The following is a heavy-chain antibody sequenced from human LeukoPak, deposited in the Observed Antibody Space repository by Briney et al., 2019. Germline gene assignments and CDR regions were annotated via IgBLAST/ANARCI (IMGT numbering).Heavy chain of an antibody. V-gene: IGHV4-30-2*01. CDR3: ARLKRYGSGIVVVPFDP. Sequence: SETLSLTCTVSGGSISSGGYYWSWIRQPPGKGLEWIGYIYHSGSTYYNPSLKSRVTISVDTSKNQFSLKLSSVTAADTAVYYCARLKRYGSGIVVVPFDPWGQGTLVTVSS. J-gene: IGHJ5*02. D-gene: IGHD3-22*01. CDR2: IYHSGST. CDR1: GGSISSGGYY.